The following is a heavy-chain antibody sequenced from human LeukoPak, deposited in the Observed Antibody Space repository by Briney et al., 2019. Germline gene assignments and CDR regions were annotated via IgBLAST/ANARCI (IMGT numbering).Heavy chain of an antibody. CDR3: AKATDFWSGYPNYYFDY. CDR2: ISGSGGST. J-gene: IGHJ4*02. Sequence: PGGSLRLSCAASGFTFSSYAMGWVRQAPGKGLEWVSAISGSGGSTYYADSVKGRFTISRDNSKNTLYLQMNSLRAEDTAVYYCAKATDFWSGYPNYYFDYWGQGTLVTVSS. V-gene: IGHV3-23*01. D-gene: IGHD3-3*01. CDR1: GFTFSSYA.